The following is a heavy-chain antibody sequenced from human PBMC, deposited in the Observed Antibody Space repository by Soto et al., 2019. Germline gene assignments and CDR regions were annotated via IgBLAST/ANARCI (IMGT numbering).Heavy chain of an antibody. CDR1: GFTFSSYG. V-gene: IGHV3-30*18. Sequence: QVQLVESGGGVVQPGRSLRLSCAASGFTFSSYGMHWVRQAPGKGLEWVAVISYDGSNKYYADSVKGRFTISRDNSKNTLYLQMNSLRAEDTAVYYCAKDQGMVASDYWGQGTLVTVSS. J-gene: IGHJ4*02. D-gene: IGHD1-26*01. CDR3: AKDQGMVASDY. CDR2: ISYDGSNK.